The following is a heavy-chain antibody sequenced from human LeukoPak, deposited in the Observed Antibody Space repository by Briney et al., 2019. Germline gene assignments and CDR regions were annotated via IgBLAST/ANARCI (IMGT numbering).Heavy chain of an antibody. CDR2: IIPIFGTA. CDR1: GGTFSSYA. D-gene: IGHD3-3*01. Sequence: GASVKVSCKASGGTFSSYAISWVRQAPGQGLEWMGRIIPIFGTANYAQKFQGRVTITTDESTSTAYMELSSLRSEDTAVYYCAGSLRFLEWLPQFDPWGQGTLVTVSS. V-gene: IGHV1-69*05. CDR3: AGSLRFLEWLPQFDP. J-gene: IGHJ5*02.